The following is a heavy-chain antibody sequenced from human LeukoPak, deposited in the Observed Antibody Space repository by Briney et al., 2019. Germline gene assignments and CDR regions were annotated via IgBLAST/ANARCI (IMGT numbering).Heavy chain of an antibody. V-gene: IGHV3-13*01. J-gene: IGHJ6*04. CDR2: IGTIGDT. Sequence: GGSLRLSCAASGFTFSSYDMHWVRQVAGKGLEWVSSIGTIGDTFYPGSVKWRFTISRENAKNSLYLQMNSLRAGDTAVYYCARATVIGTVPVPGFLDVWGKGTTVTVSS. CDR3: ARATVIGTVPVPGFLDV. D-gene: IGHD6-19*01. CDR1: GFTFSSYD.